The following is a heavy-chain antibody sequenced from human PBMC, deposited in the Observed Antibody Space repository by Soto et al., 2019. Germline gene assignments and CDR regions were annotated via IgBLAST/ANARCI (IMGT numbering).Heavy chain of an antibody. CDR2: IIPIFGKA. Sequence: QVQLVQSGAEVKKPGSSVKVSCKASGGTFSSYAISWVRQAPGQGLEWMGGIIPIFGKANYAQKFQGRVTITADESTSTAYMEQSSLRSEDTAVYYCARGGIAAAGYYYYGMDVLGQGATVTVSS. D-gene: IGHD6-13*01. CDR3: ARGGIAAAGYYYYGMDV. V-gene: IGHV1-69*01. J-gene: IGHJ6*02. CDR1: GGTFSSYA.